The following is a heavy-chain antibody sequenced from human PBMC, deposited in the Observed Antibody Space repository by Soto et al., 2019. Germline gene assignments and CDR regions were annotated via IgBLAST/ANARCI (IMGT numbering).Heavy chain of an antibody. J-gene: IGHJ4*02. CDR2: IFYSGST. V-gene: IGHV4-31*03. D-gene: IGHD6-19*01. Sequence: QGKLKERGPDLLRPYQPLSFTCIFSVASISRGGNYWGGSGRHPGKGLGWIGYIFYSGSTYYNPSLKSRVTISVDTSKNQFSLKLSSVTAADTAVYYCAISIAVADPPYYFDYWGQGTLVTVSS. CDR1: VASISRGGNY. CDR3: AISIAVADPPYYFDY.